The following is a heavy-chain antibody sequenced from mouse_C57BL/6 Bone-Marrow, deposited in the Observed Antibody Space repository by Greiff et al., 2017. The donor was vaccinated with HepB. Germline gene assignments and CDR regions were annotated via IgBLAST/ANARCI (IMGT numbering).Heavy chain of an antibody. Sequence: QVQLQQPGAELVMPGASVKLSCKASGYTFTSYWMHWVKQRPGQGLEWIGEIDPSDSYTNYNQKFKGKSTLTVDKSSSTAYMQLSSLTSEDSAVSYCASSAYYYGSSYAMDYWGQGTSVTVSS. CDR1: GYTFTSYW. J-gene: IGHJ4*01. V-gene: IGHV1-69*01. CDR3: ASSAYYYGSSYAMDY. D-gene: IGHD1-1*01. CDR2: IDPSDSYT.